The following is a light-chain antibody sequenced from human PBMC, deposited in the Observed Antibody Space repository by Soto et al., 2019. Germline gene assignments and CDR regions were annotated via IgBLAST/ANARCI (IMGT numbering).Light chain of an antibody. Sequence: DLQMTQSPSPLSASIGDRVTITCRASQSISDYLNWYQQRPGEAPKLLIYAASNLQNGVPSRFSGSGSGTDFTLTISSLQPEDFATYYCQESYSLSRTFGPGTEVDIK. CDR1: QSISDY. V-gene: IGKV1-39*01. CDR2: AAS. J-gene: IGKJ3*01. CDR3: QESYSLSRT.